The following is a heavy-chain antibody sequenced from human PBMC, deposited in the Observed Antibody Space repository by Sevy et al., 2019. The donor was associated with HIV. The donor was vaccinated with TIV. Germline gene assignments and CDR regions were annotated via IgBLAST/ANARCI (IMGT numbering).Heavy chain of an antibody. V-gene: IGHV3-7*01. CDR3: ASERAYYYDNSGYSFDY. J-gene: IGHJ4*02. Sequence: GGSLRLSCAASGFTLSSYWMSWVRQAPGKGLEWVANIKQDGSEKYYVDSVKGRFTISRDNAKNSLYLQMNSLRVEDTAAYYCASERAYYYDNSGYSFDYWGQGTLVTVSS. CDR2: IKQDGSEK. D-gene: IGHD3-22*01. CDR1: GFTLSSYW.